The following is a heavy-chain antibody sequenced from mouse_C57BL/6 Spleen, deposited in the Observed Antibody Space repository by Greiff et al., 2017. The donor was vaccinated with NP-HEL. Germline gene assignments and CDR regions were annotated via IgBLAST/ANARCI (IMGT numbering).Heavy chain of an antibody. CDR2: IYPGDGDT. Sequence: VQLVESGAELVKPGASVKISCKASGYAFSSYWMNWVKQRPGKGLEWIGQIYPGDGDTNYNGKFKGKATLTADKSSSTAYMQLSSLTSEDSAVYFCARSYPAWFAYWGQGTLVTVSA. V-gene: IGHV1-80*01. D-gene: IGHD6-5*01. J-gene: IGHJ3*01. CDR3: ARSYPAWFAY. CDR1: GYAFSSYW.